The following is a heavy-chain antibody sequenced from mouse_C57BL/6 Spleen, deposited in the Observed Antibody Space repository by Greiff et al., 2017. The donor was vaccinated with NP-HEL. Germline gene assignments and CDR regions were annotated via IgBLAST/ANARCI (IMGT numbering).Heavy chain of an antibody. V-gene: IGHV1-82*01. Sequence: QVQLKESGPELVKPGASVKISCKASGYAFSSSWMNWVKQRPGKGLEWIGRIYPGDGDTNYNGKFKGKATLTADKSSITAYMKLSSLTSEDSAVYFCARRYYYGSSLWYFDVWGTGTTVTVSS. CDR1: GYAFSSSW. J-gene: IGHJ1*03. CDR2: IYPGDGDT. D-gene: IGHD1-1*01. CDR3: ARRYYYGSSLWYFDV.